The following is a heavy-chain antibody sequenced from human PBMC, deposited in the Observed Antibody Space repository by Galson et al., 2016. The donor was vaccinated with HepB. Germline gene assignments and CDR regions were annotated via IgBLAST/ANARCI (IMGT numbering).Heavy chain of an antibody. CDR2: ISSSGGVI. V-gene: IGHV3-48*03. CDR1: GFTFRSYE. Sequence: SLRLSCAASGFTFRSYEMHWVRQAPGKGLEWVSYISSSGGVIFYADSVRGRFTISRDHAENSLSLQMDSLRPEDTGVYFCVRDSGGYRDGPQYYLDYWGQGVLVTVSS. J-gene: IGHJ4*02. CDR3: VRDSGGYRDGPQYYLDY. D-gene: IGHD5-18*01.